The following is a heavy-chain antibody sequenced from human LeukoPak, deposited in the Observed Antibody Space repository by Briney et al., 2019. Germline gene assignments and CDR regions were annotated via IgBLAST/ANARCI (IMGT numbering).Heavy chain of an antibody. J-gene: IGHJ4*02. Sequence: RASVKVSCKASGYTFTSYGISWVRQAPGQGLEWMGWISAYNGNTNYAQKLQGRVTMTTDASTSTAYMELRSLRSDDTAVYYCARDSYYGSGSYKGYFDYWGQGTLVTVSS. D-gene: IGHD3-10*01. V-gene: IGHV1-18*01. CDR2: ISAYNGNT. CDR3: ARDSYYGSGSYKGYFDY. CDR1: GYTFTSYG.